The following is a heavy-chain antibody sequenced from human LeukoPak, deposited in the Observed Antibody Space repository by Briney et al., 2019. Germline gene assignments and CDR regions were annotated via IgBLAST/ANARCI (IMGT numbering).Heavy chain of an antibody. Sequence: KGSGPTLVNPTQTLTLSCTFSGFSLSTSGEGVGWIRQPPGKALEWLALIYCNDDNRYSPSLKSRLTITKDTSKNQVVLTMTNMDPVDTATYYCAHSPMTTAGFPFDPWGQGTLVTVSS. V-gene: IGHV2-5*01. CDR2: IYCNDDN. CDR1: GFSLSTSGEG. CDR3: AHSPMTTAGFPFDP. J-gene: IGHJ5*02. D-gene: IGHD4-11*01.